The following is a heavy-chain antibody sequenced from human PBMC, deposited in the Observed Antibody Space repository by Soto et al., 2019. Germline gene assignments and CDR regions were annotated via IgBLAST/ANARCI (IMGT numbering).Heavy chain of an antibody. Sequence: RGESLKISCKGSGYSFNSYWIGWVRQMPGKGLEWMGIIYPGDSDTRYSPSFQGQVTISADKSSSTAYLQWSSLKASDTAMYYCASGSSWYRHYYGMDVWGQGTTVTVSS. J-gene: IGHJ6*02. D-gene: IGHD6-13*01. CDR2: IYPGDSDT. V-gene: IGHV5-51*01. CDR3: ASGSSWYRHYYGMDV. CDR1: GYSFNSYW.